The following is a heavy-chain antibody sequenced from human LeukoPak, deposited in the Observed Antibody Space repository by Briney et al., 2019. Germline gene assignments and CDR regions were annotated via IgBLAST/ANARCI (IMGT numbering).Heavy chain of an antibody. V-gene: IGHV5-51*01. Sequence: GESLKISCKGSGYSFTSYWIGWVRQMPGKGLEWMGIIYPGDSDTRYSPSFQGQVTISADKSISIAYLQWSSLKASDTAMYYCARPAYYYGSESAPLDYWGQGTLVTVSS. CDR3: ARPAYYYGSESAPLDY. CDR1: GYSFTSYW. CDR2: IYPGDSDT. D-gene: IGHD3-10*01. J-gene: IGHJ4*02.